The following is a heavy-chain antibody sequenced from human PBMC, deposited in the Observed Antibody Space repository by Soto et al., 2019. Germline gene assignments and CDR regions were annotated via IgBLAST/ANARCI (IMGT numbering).Heavy chain of an antibody. V-gene: IGHV4-34*01. J-gene: IGHJ4*02. CDR1: GGSFSGYY. CDR2: INHSGST. D-gene: IGHD2-15*01. CDR3: ARVRGSYCSGGSCYGRLRGDY. Sequence: SETLSLTCAVYGGSFSGYYWSWIRQPPGKGLEWIGEINHSGSTNYNPSLKSRVTISVDTSKNQFSLKLSSMTAADTAVYYCARVRGSYCSGGSCYGRLRGDYWGQGTLVTVSS.